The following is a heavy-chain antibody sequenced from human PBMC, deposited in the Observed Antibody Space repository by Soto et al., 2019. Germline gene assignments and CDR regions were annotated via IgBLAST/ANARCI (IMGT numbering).Heavy chain of an antibody. V-gene: IGHV3-15*01. D-gene: IGHD3-16*02. CDR2: IKSKTDGGTT. CDR1: GFTFSNAW. J-gene: IGHJ4*02. Sequence: PGGSLRLSCAASGFTFSNAWMSWVRQAPGKGLEWVGRIKSKTDGGTTDYAAPVKGRFTISRDDSKNTLYLQMNSLKTEDTAVYYCTTVNYDYIWGSYRYTEQTDSWGQGTLVTVSS. CDR3: TTVNYDYIWGSYRYTEQTDS.